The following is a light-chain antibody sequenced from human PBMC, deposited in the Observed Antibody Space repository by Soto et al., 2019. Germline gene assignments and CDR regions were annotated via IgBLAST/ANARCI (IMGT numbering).Light chain of an antibody. J-gene: IGLJ2*01. CDR2: SNN. CDR1: SSNIGSNT. Sequence: QSVLTQPPSASGTPGQRVTISCSGSSSNIGSNTINWYRQLPGTAPKLLIYSNNQRPSGVPDRFSGSKSGTSASLAIIGLQSEDAADYYCAGWDDSLNGVIFGGGTKVTVL. CDR3: AGWDDSLNGVI. V-gene: IGLV1-44*01.